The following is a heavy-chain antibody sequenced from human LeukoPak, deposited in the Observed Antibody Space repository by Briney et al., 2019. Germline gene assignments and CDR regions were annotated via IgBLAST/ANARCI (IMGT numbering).Heavy chain of an antibody. J-gene: IGHJ3*02. V-gene: IGHV4-59*11. CDR3: ASADGYSYGYGDAFDI. CDR1: GGSISSHY. CDR2: IYYSGST. Sequence: PSETLSLTCTVSGGSISSHYWSWIRQPPGKGLEWIGYIYYSGSTNYNPSLKSRVTISVDTSKNQFSLKLSSVTAADTAVYYCASADGYSYGYGDAFDIWGQGTMVTVSS. D-gene: IGHD5-18*01.